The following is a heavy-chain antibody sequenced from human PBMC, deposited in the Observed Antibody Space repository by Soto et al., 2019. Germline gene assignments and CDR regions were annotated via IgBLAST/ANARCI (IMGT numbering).Heavy chain of an antibody. J-gene: IGHJ3*02. D-gene: IGHD3-10*01. CDR3: ARELVRGRAFDI. Sequence: QVQLQESGPGLVKPSGTLSLTCAVSSGSISSSNWWSWVRQPPGKGLEWIGEIYHSGSTNYNPSLKSRGTIAVDKSKNQYYLKLSSVTAADTAVDYCARELVRGRAFDIWGQGTMVTVSS. CDR1: SGSISSSNW. V-gene: IGHV4-4*02. CDR2: IYHSGST.